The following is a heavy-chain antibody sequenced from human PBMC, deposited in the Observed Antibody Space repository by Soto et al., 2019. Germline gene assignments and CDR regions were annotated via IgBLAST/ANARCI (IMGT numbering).Heavy chain of an antibody. CDR1: GFTFSSYG. J-gene: IGHJ6*02. CDR3: AKGLTIFGVVIINYGMDV. Sequence: QVQLVESGGGVVQPGRSLRLSCAASGFTFSSYGMHWVRQAPGKGLEWVAVISYDGSNKYYADSVKGRFTISRDNSKNTLYLQMNSLRAEDKAVYYCAKGLTIFGVVIINYGMDVWGQGTTVTVSS. V-gene: IGHV3-30*18. D-gene: IGHD3-3*01. CDR2: ISYDGSNK.